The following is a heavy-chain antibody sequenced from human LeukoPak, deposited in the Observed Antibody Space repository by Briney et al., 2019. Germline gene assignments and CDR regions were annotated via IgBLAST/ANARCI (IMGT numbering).Heavy chain of an antibody. D-gene: IGHD1-26*01. J-gene: IGHJ4*02. Sequence: SETLSLTCTVSGGSISSSSYYWGWIRQPPGKGLEWIGSIYYSGSTCYNPSLKSRVTISVDTSKNQFSLKLSSVTAADTAVYYCARHGIVGATFSDYWGQGTLVTVSS. CDR3: ARHGIVGATFSDY. CDR1: GGSISSSSYY. V-gene: IGHV4-39*01. CDR2: IYYSGST.